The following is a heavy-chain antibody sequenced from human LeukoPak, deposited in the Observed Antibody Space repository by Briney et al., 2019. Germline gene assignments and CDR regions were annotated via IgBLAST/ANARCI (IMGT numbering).Heavy chain of an antibody. Sequence: PGGSLRLSCAASGFTFNYAWMSWVRQAPGKGLEWVGRINSRTDGGTTDYAAPVKGRFTISRDDSKNTLYLQMNSLKTEDTAVYYCTTFTYYSHSSGDDFWGQGTLVTVSS. CDR3: TTFTYYSHSSGDDF. CDR2: INSRTDGGTT. CDR1: GFTFNYAW. D-gene: IGHD3-22*01. V-gene: IGHV3-15*01. J-gene: IGHJ4*02.